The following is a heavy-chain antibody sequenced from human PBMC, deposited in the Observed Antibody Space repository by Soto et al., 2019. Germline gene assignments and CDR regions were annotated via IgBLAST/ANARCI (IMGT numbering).Heavy chain of an antibody. Sequence: PGGSLRLSCAASGLTFSSYAMSLVRQTPGKGLEWVSAISGSGGSTYYADSVKGRFTISRDNSKNTLYLQMNSLRAEDTAVYYCARAPIRVRRYYYYSMDVWGQGTTVTVSS. J-gene: IGHJ6*02. D-gene: IGHD1-1*01. CDR3: ARAPIRVRRYYYYSMDV. CDR2: ISGSGGST. CDR1: GLTFSSYA. V-gene: IGHV3-23*01.